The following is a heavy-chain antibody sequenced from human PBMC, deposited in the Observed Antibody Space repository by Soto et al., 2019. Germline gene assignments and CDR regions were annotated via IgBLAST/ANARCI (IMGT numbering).Heavy chain of an antibody. D-gene: IGHD6-19*01. Sequence: QVQLQASGPGLVRPSETLSLTCTGSSDSISSYYWIWIRQSPGKGLEWIGYTDYSGNTNYNPPLTRRATLSGDTPKNQFSLRLSSVTAADTAVYYCARAVGDPLYYLDYWGQGTLVTVSS. CDR2: TDYSGNT. CDR3: ARAVGDPLYYLDY. CDR1: SDSISSYY. V-gene: IGHV4-59*08. J-gene: IGHJ4*02.